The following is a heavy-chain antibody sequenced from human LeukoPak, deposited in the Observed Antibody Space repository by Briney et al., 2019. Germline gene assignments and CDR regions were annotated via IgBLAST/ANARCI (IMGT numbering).Heavy chain of an antibody. V-gene: IGHV1-2*02. Sequence: ASVKVSCKASGYTFSGYYIHWVRPAPGQGLEWMGWINPNSGDTHYAQKFQGRVTMTRDTSSSTAYMDLNSLISDDTAVYYCARVQYQLLFEGNWFEPWGQGTLVTVSS. CDR1: GYTFSGYY. J-gene: IGHJ5*02. D-gene: IGHD2-2*01. CDR2: INPNSGDT. CDR3: ARVQYQLLFEGNWFEP.